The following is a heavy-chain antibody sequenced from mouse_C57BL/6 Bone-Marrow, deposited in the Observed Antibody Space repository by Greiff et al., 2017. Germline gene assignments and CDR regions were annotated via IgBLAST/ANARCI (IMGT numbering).Heavy chain of an antibody. CDR2: ISGGGGNT. CDR1: GFTFSSYT. Sequence: EVKLVESGGGLVKPGGSLKLSCAASGFTFSSYTMSWVRQPPEKRLEWVATISGGGGNTYYPDSVKGRFTISRDNAKNTLYLQMSSLRSEDTALYYCARTYYSMDYWGQGTSVTVSS. J-gene: IGHJ4*01. CDR3: ARTYYSMDY. V-gene: IGHV5-9*01.